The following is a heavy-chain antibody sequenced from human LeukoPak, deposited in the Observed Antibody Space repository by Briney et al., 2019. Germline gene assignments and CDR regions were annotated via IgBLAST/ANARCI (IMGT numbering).Heavy chain of an antibody. Sequence: SETLSLTCTVSGGSISSYYWSWIRQPPGKGLEWIGSIYYSGSTYYNPSLKSRVTISVDTSKNQFSLKLSSVTAADTAVYYCARVGYYYDSSGYGIDIWGQGTMVTVSS. D-gene: IGHD3-22*01. J-gene: IGHJ3*02. V-gene: IGHV4-59*12. CDR2: IYYSGST. CDR1: GGSISSYY. CDR3: ARVGYYYDSSGYGIDI.